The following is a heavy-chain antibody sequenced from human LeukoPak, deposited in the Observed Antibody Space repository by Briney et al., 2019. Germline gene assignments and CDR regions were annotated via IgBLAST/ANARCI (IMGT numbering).Heavy chain of an antibody. D-gene: IGHD1-14*01. CDR1: GGSISSYY. CDR3: ARGAKGSEVPDHFDY. J-gene: IGHJ4*02. V-gene: IGHV4-4*07. CDR2: IYTSGST. Sequence: SETLSLTCTVSGGSISSYYWSWIRQPAGKGLEWIGRIYTSGSTNYNPSLKSRVTISVDTSKNQFSLKLSSVTAADTAVYYCARGAKGSEVPDHFDYWGQGTLVTVSS.